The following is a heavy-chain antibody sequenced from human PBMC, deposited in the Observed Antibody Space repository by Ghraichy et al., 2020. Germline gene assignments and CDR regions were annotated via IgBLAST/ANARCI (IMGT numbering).Heavy chain of an antibody. J-gene: IGHJ5*02. CDR1: GYTFTSYA. CDR2: INAGNGNT. CDR3: ARGYYDFWSGSYNWFDP. V-gene: IGHV1-3*01. D-gene: IGHD3-3*01. Sequence: ASVKVSCKASGYTFTSYAMHWVRQAPGQRLEWMGWINAGNGNTKYSQKFQGRVTITRDTSASTAYMELSSLRSEDTAVYYCARGYYDFWSGSYNWFDPWGQGTLVTVSS.